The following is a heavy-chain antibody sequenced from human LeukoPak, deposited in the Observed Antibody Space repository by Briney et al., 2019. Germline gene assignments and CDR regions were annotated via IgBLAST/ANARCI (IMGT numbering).Heavy chain of an antibody. J-gene: IGHJ4*02. D-gene: IGHD3-10*01. CDR2: ISSSGSTI. Sequence: GGSLRLSCAASGFNFSSYEMNWVRQAPGKGLEGVSHISSSGSTIFYADSVKGRFTISRDNAKNSLYLQMNSLRAEDTAVYYCARDWKVRGVIIPFDYWGQGTLVTVSS. CDR1: GFNFSSYE. CDR3: ARDWKVRGVIIPFDY. V-gene: IGHV3-48*03.